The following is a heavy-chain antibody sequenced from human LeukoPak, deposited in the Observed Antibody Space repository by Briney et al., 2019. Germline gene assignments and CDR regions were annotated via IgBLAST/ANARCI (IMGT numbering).Heavy chain of an antibody. CDR3: AKDSSGIAAAAFDY. Sequence: GGSLRLSCAASGFTFSSYGMHWVRQAPGKGLEWVAVISYDGSNKYYADSVKGRFTISRDNSKNTLYLQMNSLRAEDTAVYYCAKDSSGIAAAAFDYWGQGTLVTVSS. D-gene: IGHD6-13*01. CDR1: GFTFSSYG. J-gene: IGHJ4*02. V-gene: IGHV3-30*18. CDR2: ISYDGSNK.